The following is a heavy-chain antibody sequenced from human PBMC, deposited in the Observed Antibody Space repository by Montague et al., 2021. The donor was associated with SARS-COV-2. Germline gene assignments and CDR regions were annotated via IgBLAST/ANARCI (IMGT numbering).Heavy chain of an antibody. V-gene: IGHV4-59*01. D-gene: IGHD2-15*01. J-gene: IGHJ4*02. Sequence: NPSLKSRVTISIDTSKNQFSLELSSVTAADMAVYYCASPGGYCTGGRCYYVYWGQGTLVTVSS. CDR3: ASPGGYCTGGRCYYVY.